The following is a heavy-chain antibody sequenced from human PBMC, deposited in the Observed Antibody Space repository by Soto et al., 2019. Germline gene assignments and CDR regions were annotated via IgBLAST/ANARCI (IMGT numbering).Heavy chain of an antibody. CDR3: ARDRYYGSGTYYNFYYGMDV. J-gene: IGHJ6*02. V-gene: IGHV4-30-4*01. CDR1: GGSISSGDYY. D-gene: IGHD3-10*01. Sequence: QVQLQESGPGLVKPSQTLSLTCSVSGGSISSGDYYWNWIRQPPGKGLEWIGYIYYSGNTYYNPSLRSRVTISLDRSENQFSLKLSFVTAADTAVYYCARDRYYGSGTYYNFYYGMDVWGQGITVTVSS. CDR2: IYYSGNT.